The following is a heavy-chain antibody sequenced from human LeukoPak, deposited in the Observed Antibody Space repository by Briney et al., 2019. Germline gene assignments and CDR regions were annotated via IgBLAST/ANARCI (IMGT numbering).Heavy chain of an antibody. J-gene: IGHJ4*02. Sequence: SETLSLTCTVYRESFSDYYWNWIRQPPGKGLGWIGEINDSGSVNCNPSLKNRVTLSVDTCKNQFSLRLSSCDATGRSVYYCASRLVDSGASQVSDDWGQGTLVTVSS. CDR1: RESFSDYY. CDR3: ASRLVDSGASQVSDD. V-gene: IGHV4-34*01. D-gene: IGHD2-15*01. CDR2: INDSGSV.